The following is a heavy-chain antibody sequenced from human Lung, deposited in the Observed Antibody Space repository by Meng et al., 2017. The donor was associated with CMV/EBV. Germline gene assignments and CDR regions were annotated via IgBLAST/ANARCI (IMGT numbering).Heavy chain of an antibody. Sequence: VQMVQSGAEVKKPGASVKVSCKASGYTFTGYYMHWVRQAPGQGLEWMGRINPNSGGTNYAQKFQGRVTMTRDTSISTAYMELSRLKHDDTAVYYCAHQAVAGTRGWFDPWGQGPLVTVSS. V-gene: IGHV1-2*06. J-gene: IGHJ5*02. CDR3: AHQAVAGTRGWFDP. CDR1: GYTFTGYY. CDR2: INPNSGGT. D-gene: IGHD6-19*01.